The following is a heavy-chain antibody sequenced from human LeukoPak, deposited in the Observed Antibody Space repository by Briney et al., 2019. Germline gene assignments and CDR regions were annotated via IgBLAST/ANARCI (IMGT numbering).Heavy chain of an antibody. Sequence: GGSLRLSCAASGFTFSSNYMSWVRQAPGKGLEWVSVIYSGGSTYYSDSVKGRFTISRENSKNTLYLQMKSLRAEDTAVYYCARESITIRGGFDPWGQGTLVTVFS. V-gene: IGHV3-66*01. CDR2: IYSGGST. J-gene: IGHJ5*02. CDR1: GFTFSSNY. CDR3: ARESITIRGGFDP. D-gene: IGHD3-3*01.